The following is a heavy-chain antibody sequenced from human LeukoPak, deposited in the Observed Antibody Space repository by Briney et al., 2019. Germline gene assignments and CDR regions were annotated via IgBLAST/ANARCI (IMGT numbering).Heavy chain of an antibody. V-gene: IGHV3-13*01. D-gene: IGHD5-18*01. CDR2: IGTAGDT. J-gene: IGHJ4*02. CDR3: ARWSPSQYSYGLDY. CDR1: GFTFSSYD. Sequence: PGGSLRLSCAASGFTFSSYDMHWVRQATGKGLEWVSAIGTAGDTYYPGSVKGRFTISRENAKNSLYLQMNSLRAGDTAVYYCARWSPSQYSYGLDYWGQGTLVTVSS.